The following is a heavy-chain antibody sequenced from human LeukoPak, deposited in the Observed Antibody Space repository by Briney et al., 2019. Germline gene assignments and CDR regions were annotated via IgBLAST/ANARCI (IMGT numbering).Heavy chain of an antibody. J-gene: IGHJ6*03. D-gene: IGHD2-2*01. CDR3: ASLFDLPATMSRTFYYYMDV. Sequence: ASVKVSCKASGYTFTSYYMHWVRQAPGQGLEWMGIINPSGGSTSYAQKFQGRVTITADESTSTAYMEVRSLRSEDTAVYYCASLFDLPATMSRTFYYYMDVWGKGTTVTISS. CDR2: INPSGGST. V-gene: IGHV1-46*01. CDR1: GYTFTSYY.